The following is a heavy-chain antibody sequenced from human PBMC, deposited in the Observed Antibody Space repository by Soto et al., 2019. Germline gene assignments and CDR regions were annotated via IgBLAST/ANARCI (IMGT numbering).Heavy chain of an antibody. D-gene: IGHD4-4*01. J-gene: IGHJ4*02. Sequence: QVRLVESGGGAVQPGDSLRLSCDASGFTFSTYALHWVRQAPGKGLEWVAFISYTGANQYYADSVKGRFTVSRDNSKNIASLQMTRLKPEDSAVYSCARDAFLYSRGAYSDHWGQGTLVTVSS. CDR3: ARDAFLYSRGAYSDH. CDR2: ISYTGANQ. V-gene: IGHV3-30-3*01. CDR1: GFTFSTYA.